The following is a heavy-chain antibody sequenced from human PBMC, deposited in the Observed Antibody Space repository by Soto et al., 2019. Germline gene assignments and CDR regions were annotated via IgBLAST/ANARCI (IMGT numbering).Heavy chain of an antibody. CDR1: GFTFSSYG. J-gene: IGHJ4*02. D-gene: IGHD3-22*01. CDR2: ISYDGSNK. CDR3: EKQYDSSGYYALKFDY. Sequence: QVQLVESGGGVVQPGRSLRLSCAASGFTFSSYGMHWVRQAPGKGLEWVAVISYDGSNKYYADSVKGRFTISRDNSKNTLYLQMNSLRAKDTAVYYCEKQYDSSGYYALKFDYWGQGTLVTVSS. V-gene: IGHV3-30*18.